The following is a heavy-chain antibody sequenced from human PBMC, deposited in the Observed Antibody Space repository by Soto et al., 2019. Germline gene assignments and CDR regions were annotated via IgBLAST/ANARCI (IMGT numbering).Heavy chain of an antibody. CDR3: ATDRYYYDSRYFDY. CDR2: FDPEDGET. V-gene: IGHV1-24*01. J-gene: IGHJ4*02. D-gene: IGHD3-22*01. CDR1: GYTLTELS. Sequence: AASVKVSCKVSGYTLTELSMHWVRQAPGKGLEWMGGFDPEDGETIYAQKFQGRVTMTEDTSTDTAYMELSSLRSEDTAVYYCATDRYYYDSRYFDYWGQGTLVTVSS.